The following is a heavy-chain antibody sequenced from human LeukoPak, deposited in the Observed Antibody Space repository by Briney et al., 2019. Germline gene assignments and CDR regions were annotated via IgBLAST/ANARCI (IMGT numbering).Heavy chain of an antibody. CDR3: ATIRRGSIYGYFDF. J-gene: IGHJ4*02. CDR1: GASMSTHY. V-gene: IGHV4-59*11. CDR2: LLDSWRT. D-gene: IGHD5-18*01. Sequence: PSETLSLTCTVSGASMSTHYWSWLRQPPGKGLEWIGYLLDSWRTKDNPSLQSRVTLSADTSKNQFFLRLTSVTAADTAVYYCATIRRGSIYGYFDFWGQGILVTVSS.